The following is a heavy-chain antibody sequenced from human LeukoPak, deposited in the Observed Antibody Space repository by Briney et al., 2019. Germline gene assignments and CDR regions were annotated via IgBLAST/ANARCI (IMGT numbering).Heavy chain of an antibody. Sequence: PSETLSLTCAVSGGSISSGGFYWGWIRQPPGKGLEWVGYIYYSGSTNYNPSLKSRVTISVDASKNQFSLKLSSVTAADTAVYYCASFGVAVAGKKGIYFDHWGQGTLVTVSS. CDR3: ASFGVAVAGKKGIYFDH. D-gene: IGHD6-19*01. CDR1: GGSISSGGFY. CDR2: IYYSGST. J-gene: IGHJ4*02. V-gene: IGHV4-61*08.